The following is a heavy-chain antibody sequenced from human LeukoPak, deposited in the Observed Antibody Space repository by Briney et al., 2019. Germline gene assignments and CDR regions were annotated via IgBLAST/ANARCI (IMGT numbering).Heavy chain of an antibody. CDR2: INQDGSEN. CDR3: ASHPNDEGYSSGWYYFDY. V-gene: IGHV3-7*01. J-gene: IGHJ4*02. CDR1: GFTFSDFW. Sequence: PGGSLRLSCAASGFTFSDFWMGWVRQAPGKGLEWVANINQDGSENYYVDSVKGRFTISRDNAKNSLYLQMNSLRAEDTAVYYCASHPNDEGYSSGWYYFDYWGQGTLVTVSS. D-gene: IGHD6-19*01.